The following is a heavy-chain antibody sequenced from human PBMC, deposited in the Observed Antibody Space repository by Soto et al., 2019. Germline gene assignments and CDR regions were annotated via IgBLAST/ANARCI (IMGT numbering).Heavy chain of an antibody. CDR2: ISAHNGNS. CDR1: GYTFSNYG. J-gene: IGHJ6*03. CDR3: ARDWYFYGSGSPNHMDV. D-gene: IGHD3-10*01. Sequence: QVQLVQSGDEMRKPGASVKVSCQASGYTFSNYGITWVRQAPGQGLEWMGWISAHNGNSKYAQSLQGRLTLTTDTSTRTAYMELRSLRTDATAVYYCARDWYFYGSGSPNHMDVWGKGTTVSVSS. V-gene: IGHV1-18*01.